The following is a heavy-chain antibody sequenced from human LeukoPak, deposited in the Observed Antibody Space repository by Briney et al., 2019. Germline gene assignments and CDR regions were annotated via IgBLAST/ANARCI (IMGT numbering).Heavy chain of an antibody. D-gene: IGHD3-9*01. CDR3: ARGNYDILTGYYFDY. Sequence: ASVKVSCKASGYTFTSYGISWVRQAPGQGLEWMGWISAYNGNTNYAQKLQGRVTMTTDTSTSTAYMELRSLRSDDTAVYYCARGNYDILTGYYFDYWGQGTLVTVSS. CDR2: ISAYNGNT. V-gene: IGHV1-18*01. J-gene: IGHJ4*02. CDR1: GYTFTSYG.